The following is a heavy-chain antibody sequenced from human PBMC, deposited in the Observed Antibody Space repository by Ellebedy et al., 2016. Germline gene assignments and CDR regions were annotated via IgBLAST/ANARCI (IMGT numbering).Heavy chain of an antibody. D-gene: IGHD2-15*01. V-gene: IGHV4-34*01. CDR1: GGSFSGHY. CDR3: ARRIVDLLPLKHFDS. J-gene: IGHJ4*02. CDR2: INDSGGI. Sequence: SETLSLTXAVYGGSFSGHYWSWIRQPPGKRLEWIGEINDSGGINYNPSLKSRVTMSVDTSKNQFSLKVRSVTAADTSVYYCARRIVDLLPLKHFDSWGQGTRVTVSS.